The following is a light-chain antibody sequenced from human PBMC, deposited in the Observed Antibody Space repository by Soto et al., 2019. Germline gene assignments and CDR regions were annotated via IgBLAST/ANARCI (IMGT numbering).Light chain of an antibody. CDR1: QTISSW. CDR2: DAS. J-gene: IGKJ5*01. V-gene: IGKV1-5*01. Sequence: DIQMTQSPSTLSGSVGDRVTITCRASQTISSWLAWYQQRPGKAPKLLIYDASSWESGVPSRFSGSGSGTEFTLTISSLQPDDFATYYCQQYNSYPITFGQGTRLEI. CDR3: QQYNSYPIT.